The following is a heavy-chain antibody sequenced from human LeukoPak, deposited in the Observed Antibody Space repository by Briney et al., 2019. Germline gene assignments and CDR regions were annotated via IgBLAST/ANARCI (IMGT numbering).Heavy chain of an antibody. CDR3: ARMYGGNSAYYFDY. V-gene: IGHV3-23*01. CDR1: GFTFSSYG. CDR2: VSGSGDNT. J-gene: IGHJ4*02. D-gene: IGHD4-23*01. Sequence: GGSLRLPFAASGFTFSSYGMNWVRQAPGKGLEWVSTVSGSGDNTYYADSVKGRFTISRDNSKNSLYLQMNSLRAEDTAVYYCARMYGGNSAYYFDYWGQGTLVTVSS.